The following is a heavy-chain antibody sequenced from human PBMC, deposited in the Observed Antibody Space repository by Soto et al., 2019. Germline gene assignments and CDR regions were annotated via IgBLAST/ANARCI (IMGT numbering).Heavy chain of an antibody. CDR1: GGSISSGGYY. CDR2: IYYSGST. Sequence: SETLSLTCTVSGGSISSGGYYWSWIRQHPGKGLEWIGYIYYSGSTYYNPSLKSRVTISVDTSKNQFSLKLSSVTVADTAVYYCARENRELELPGRGSYYYYYMDVWGKGTTVTVSS. V-gene: IGHV4-31*03. CDR3: ARENRELELPGRGSYYYYYMDV. J-gene: IGHJ6*03. D-gene: IGHD1-7*01.